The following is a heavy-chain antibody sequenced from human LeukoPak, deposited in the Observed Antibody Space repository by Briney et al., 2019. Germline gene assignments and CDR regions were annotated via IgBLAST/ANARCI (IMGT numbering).Heavy chain of an antibody. CDR1: GFTFSSYA. J-gene: IGHJ4*02. Sequence: GRSLRLPCAASGFTFSSYAMHWVRQAPGKGLEWVAVISYDGSNKYYADSVKGRFTISRDNSKNALYLQMNSLRAEDTAVYYCATLNPGIALGDSDYWGQGTLVTVSS. D-gene: IGHD6-13*01. CDR3: ATLNPGIALGDSDY. CDR2: ISYDGSNK. V-gene: IGHV3-30-3*01.